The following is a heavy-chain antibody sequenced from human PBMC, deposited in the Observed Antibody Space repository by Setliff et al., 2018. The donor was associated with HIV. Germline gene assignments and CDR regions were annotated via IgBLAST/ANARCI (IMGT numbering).Heavy chain of an antibody. Sequence: ASVKVSCKASGYTFTIYDITWVRQAPGQGLEWVGGIIPVFGTTSYGHHFQGRVAITADASTSTAYLDLYSLRSEDTAVYYCARDHHSGSDWSRLGAFDIWGQGTVVTVSS. CDR3: ARDHHSGSDWSRLGAFDI. CDR1: GYTFTIYD. D-gene: IGHD1-26*01. CDR2: IIPVFGTT. V-gene: IGHV1-69*13. J-gene: IGHJ3*02.